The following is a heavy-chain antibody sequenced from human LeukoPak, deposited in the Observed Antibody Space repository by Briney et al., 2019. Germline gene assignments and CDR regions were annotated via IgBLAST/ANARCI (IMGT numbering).Heavy chain of an antibody. Sequence: SETLSLTCTVSGGSINSSNYNWSWIRQPPGKGLEWIGEINHSGSTNYNPSLKSRVTISVDTSKNQFSLKLSSVTAADTAVYYCARQPILTIFGVAQPWGQGTLVTVSS. CDR3: ARQPILTIFGVAQP. D-gene: IGHD3-3*01. J-gene: IGHJ5*02. CDR2: INHSGST. V-gene: IGHV4-39*01. CDR1: GGSINSSNYN.